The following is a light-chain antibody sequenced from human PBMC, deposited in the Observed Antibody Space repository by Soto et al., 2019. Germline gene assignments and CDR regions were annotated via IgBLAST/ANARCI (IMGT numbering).Light chain of an antibody. V-gene: IGLV2-14*03. CDR1: SSDVGGYNY. Sequence: QSALTQPAAVSGSPGQSITISCAGTSSDVGGYNYVSWYQQHPGKVPRLFISDVNKRPSGVSDRFSGSKSGNTASLTISGLQAEDEADYYCASFTRSVTVVFGGGTRLTVL. J-gene: IGLJ2*01. CDR2: DVN. CDR3: ASFTRSVTVV.